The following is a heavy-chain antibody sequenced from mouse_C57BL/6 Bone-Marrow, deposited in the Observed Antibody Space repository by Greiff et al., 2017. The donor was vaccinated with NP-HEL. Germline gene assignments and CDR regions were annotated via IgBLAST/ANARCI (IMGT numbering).Heavy chain of an antibody. CDR3: ARRIYYYGRGFAY. CDR2: IYPRSGNT. J-gene: IGHJ3*01. V-gene: IGHV1-81*01. CDR1: GYTFTSYG. D-gene: IGHD1-1*01. Sequence: VQLQQSGAELARPGASVKLSCKASGYTFTSYGISWVKQRTGQGLEWIGEIYPRSGNTYYNEKFKGKATLTADKSSSTAYMELRSLTSEDSAVYFGARRIYYYGRGFAYWGQGTLVTVSA.